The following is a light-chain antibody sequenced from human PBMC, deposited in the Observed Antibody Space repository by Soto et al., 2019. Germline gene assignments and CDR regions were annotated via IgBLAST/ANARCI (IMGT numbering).Light chain of an antibody. CDR3: QYCDYLPL. CDR1: HDISIY. V-gene: IGKV1-33*01. J-gene: IGKJ3*01. Sequence: DIQMTQSPSSLSASVGDRVTITCQASHDISIYLNWYQHKPGKAPKLLIYGASNLETGVPSRFSGSGSGTDFTFTISSLQPEDIATYYCQYCDYLPLFGPGTTVDLK. CDR2: GAS.